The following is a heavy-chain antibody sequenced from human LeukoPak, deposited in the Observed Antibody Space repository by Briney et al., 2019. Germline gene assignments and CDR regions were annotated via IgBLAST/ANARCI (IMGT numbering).Heavy chain of an antibody. CDR3: ARLSSSDS. V-gene: IGHV4-39*07. CDR1: GGSISSSTYY. D-gene: IGHD6-6*01. Sequence: SETLSLTCTVSGGSISSSTYYWDWIRQPPGKGLEWIGSIYKSGSTFYNPSLKSRVTISVDTSKNQFSLNLSSVTAADTAVYYCARLSSSDSWGQGTLVTVSS. J-gene: IGHJ4*02. CDR2: IYKSGST.